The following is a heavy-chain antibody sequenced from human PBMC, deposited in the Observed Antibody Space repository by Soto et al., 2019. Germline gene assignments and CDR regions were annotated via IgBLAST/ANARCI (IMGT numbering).Heavy chain of an antibody. J-gene: IGHJ4*02. CDR1: GFTFSSYA. D-gene: IGHD2-15*01. V-gene: IGHV3-23*01. Sequence: GGSLRLSCAASGFTFSSYAMGWVRHGPGKGLEWVAVVSIGGSTHYADSVRGRFTISRDNSKNTLSLQMNSLTAEDTAVYFCAKRRGAGGHFDYWGQGALVTVSS. CDR3: AKRRGAGGHFDY. CDR2: VSIGGST.